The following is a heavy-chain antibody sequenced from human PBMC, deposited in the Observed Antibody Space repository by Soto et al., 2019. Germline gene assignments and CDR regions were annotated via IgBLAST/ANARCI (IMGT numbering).Heavy chain of an antibody. V-gene: IGHV3-7*01. D-gene: IGHD2-21*02. Sequence: EVQLVESGGGLVQPGGSLRLSCAVSGFTFGSYWMNWVRLIPGKGLEWVAYIKPDGSATYDVDSVKGRFTISRDNAKNSLYLQMNSLIVEDTSVYYCARAGYCGPGCYYYFDYWGQGTLVTVSS. CDR3: ARAGYCGPGCYYYFDY. CDR1: GFTFGSYW. J-gene: IGHJ4*02. CDR2: IKPDGSAT.